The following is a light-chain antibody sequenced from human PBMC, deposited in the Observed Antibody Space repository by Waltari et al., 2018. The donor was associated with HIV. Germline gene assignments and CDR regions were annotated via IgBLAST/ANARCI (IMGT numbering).Light chain of an antibody. J-gene: IGKJ1*01. Sequence: DIQLTQSPSFVSASVGDSITVICRASQGIGSSLAWYQQQTGRAPKLLIYSAYTLQSGVPSRFSGSGGGTEFTLTIDGLQAEDFATYYCQQLKNYPRTFGQGTKVEIK. CDR1: QGIGSS. CDR2: SAY. CDR3: QQLKNYPRT. V-gene: IGKV1-9*01.